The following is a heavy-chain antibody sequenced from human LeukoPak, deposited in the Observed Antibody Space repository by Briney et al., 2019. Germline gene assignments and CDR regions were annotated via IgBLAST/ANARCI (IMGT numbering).Heavy chain of an antibody. D-gene: IGHD2-2*01. CDR1: GFTFSDHY. CDR2: SRIKANSSTT. Sequence: PGGSLRLSCAASGFTFSDHYMDWVRQAPGKGLGWVGRSRIKANSSTTAYAASVKGRFTISRDDSKNSLYLQMSSLKTEDTAVYYCARYCSSTSCYSASPYGMDVWGKGTTVTVSS. CDR3: ARYCSSTSCYSASPYGMDV. V-gene: IGHV3-72*01. J-gene: IGHJ6*04.